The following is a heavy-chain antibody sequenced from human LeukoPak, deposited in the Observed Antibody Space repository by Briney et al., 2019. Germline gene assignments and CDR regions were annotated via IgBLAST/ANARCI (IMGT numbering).Heavy chain of an antibody. D-gene: IGHD3-22*01. V-gene: IGHV3-33*01. Sequence: GGSLRLSCAASGFTFNNYGMHWVRQAPGKGLEWVAAMWYDGSNKYYADSVRGRFTISRDNSKNTLYLQMNSLRAEDTALYYCARGQEYYYDSSAYSKFDYWGQGTLVTVPS. J-gene: IGHJ4*02. CDR3: ARGQEYYYDSSAYSKFDY. CDR1: GFTFNNYG. CDR2: MWYDGSNK.